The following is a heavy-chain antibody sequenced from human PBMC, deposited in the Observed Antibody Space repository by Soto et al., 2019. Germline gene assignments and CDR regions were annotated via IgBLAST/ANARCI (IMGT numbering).Heavy chain of an antibody. CDR1: GFTLRSYS. D-gene: IGHD3-16*01. V-gene: IGHV3-21*01. J-gene: IGHJ6*02. CDR3: ARDYTSWPVPYGLVV. Sequence: GGSLRLSCAASGFTLRSYSMNWLRQAPGKGLEWVSSISSRSDIYYADSKKSRFTISRDNAKNSVSLQMNNLRAEDTAVYYCARDYTSWPVPYGLVVWGQGTTVKVS. CDR2: ISSRSDI.